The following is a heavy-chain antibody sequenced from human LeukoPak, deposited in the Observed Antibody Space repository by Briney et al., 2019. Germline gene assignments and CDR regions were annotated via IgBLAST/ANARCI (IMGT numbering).Heavy chain of an antibody. J-gene: IGHJ4*02. CDR1: GFTFDDYA. CDR2: ISWNSGSI. V-gene: IGHV3-9*01. Sequence: PGRSLRLSCAASGFTFDDYAMHWVRQAPGKGLEWVSGISWNSGSIGYADSVKGRFTISRDNAKNSLYLQMNSLRAEDTAVYYCARAVAYDSSGYYSIFDYWGQGTLVTVSS. CDR3: ARAVAYDSSGYYSIFDY. D-gene: IGHD3-22*01.